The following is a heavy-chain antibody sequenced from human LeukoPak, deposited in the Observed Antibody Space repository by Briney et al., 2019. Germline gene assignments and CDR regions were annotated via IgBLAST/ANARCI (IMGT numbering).Heavy chain of an antibody. CDR2: ISRSGSTK. D-gene: IGHD5-24*01. Sequence: GGSLRLSCAASGFTFSDYNMRWIRQAPGKGLEWVSSISRSGSTKYYADSVKGRFTISRDNAKNSLFLQMNSLRAEDTAVYYCARLYPPATRFDYWGQGTLVTVSS. CDR3: ARLYPPATRFDY. V-gene: IGHV3-11*01. J-gene: IGHJ4*02. CDR1: GFTFSDYN.